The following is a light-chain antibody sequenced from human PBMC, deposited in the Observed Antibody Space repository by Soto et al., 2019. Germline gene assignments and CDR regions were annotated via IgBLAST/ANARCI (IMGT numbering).Light chain of an antibody. J-gene: IGKJ1*01. Sequence: DIQMTQSPFTLSASVGDRVTITCRASQSIRSWLAWYQQKPGKAPKLLSYQASILESGVSSRFSGSGSGTDFTLTISSLPPDDFATYYCQQYETMVTFGQGTKVEIK. CDR3: QQYETMVT. V-gene: IGKV1-5*03. CDR1: QSIRSW. CDR2: QAS.